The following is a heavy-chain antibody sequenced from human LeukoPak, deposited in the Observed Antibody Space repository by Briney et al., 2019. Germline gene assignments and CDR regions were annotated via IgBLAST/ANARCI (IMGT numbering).Heavy chain of an antibody. J-gene: IGHJ6*02. V-gene: IGHV3-21*01. CDR2: ISSGRSFR. Sequence: GVSLRLSCAGSGFTFSSHSINWVRQAPGKGLEWVSSISSGRSFRYYADSVRGRFTISRDNAKNSVYLQMNSLRAEDTAVYYCARNVPLYGDSSAANYYYYGMDVWGQGTTVTASS. CDR3: ARNVPLYGDSSAANYYYYGMDV. D-gene: IGHD4-17*01. CDR1: GFTFSSHS.